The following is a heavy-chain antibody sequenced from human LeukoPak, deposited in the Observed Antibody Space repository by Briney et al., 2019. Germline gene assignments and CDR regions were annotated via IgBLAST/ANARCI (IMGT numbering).Heavy chain of an antibody. CDR1: GFTFSSYA. CDR3: AREEEGIAAAGTIPLFDY. J-gene: IGHJ4*02. Sequence: PGGSLRLSCAASGFTFSSYAMHWVRQAPGKGLEWVAVISYDGSNKYYADSVKGRFTISRVNSKNTLYLQMNSLRAEDTAVYYCAREEEGIAAAGTIPLFDYWGQGTLVTVSS. D-gene: IGHD6-13*01. V-gene: IGHV3-30*04. CDR2: ISYDGSNK.